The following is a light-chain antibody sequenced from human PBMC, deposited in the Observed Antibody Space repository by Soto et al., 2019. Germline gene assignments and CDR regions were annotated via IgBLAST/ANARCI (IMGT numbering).Light chain of an antibody. CDR1: QDVGKW. CDR2: GAS. V-gene: IGKV1-12*01. J-gene: IGKJ4*01. CDR3: QQANSFPLT. Sequence: DIQMTQSPPSVSASVGDRVTITCRASQDVGKWLAWYQQKPGKAPTLLIHGASSLQSGVPSRFSGSGSGTDFTLTISSLQPEDFATYYCQQANSFPLTFGGGTKVDIK.